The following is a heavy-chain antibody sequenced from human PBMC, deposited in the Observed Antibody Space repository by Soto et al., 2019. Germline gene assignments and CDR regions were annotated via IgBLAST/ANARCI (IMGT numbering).Heavy chain of an antibody. D-gene: IGHD2-21*02. J-gene: IGHJ4*02. CDR3: ARSPDGGDPFDY. CDR2: ISSSSSYI. V-gene: IGHV3-21*01. CDR1: GFTFSSYS. Sequence: GGSLRLSCAASGFTFSSYSMNWARQAPGKGLEWVSSISSSSSYIYYADSVKGRFTISRDNAKNSLYLQMNSLRAEDTAVYYCARSPDGGDPFDYWGQGTLVTVSS.